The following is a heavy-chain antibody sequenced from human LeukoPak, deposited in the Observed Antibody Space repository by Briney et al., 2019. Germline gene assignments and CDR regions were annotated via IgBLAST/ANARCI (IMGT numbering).Heavy chain of an antibody. Sequence: SETLSLTCTVSGGSISSYYWSWIRQPPGKGLEWIGYIYYSGSTNYNPSLKSRVTISIDTSKNQFSLKLSSVTATDTAVYYCARERAIPTPTFDYWGQGTLVTVSS. CDR2: IYYSGST. V-gene: IGHV4-59*12. CDR1: GGSISSYY. CDR3: ARERAIPTPTFDY. J-gene: IGHJ4*02.